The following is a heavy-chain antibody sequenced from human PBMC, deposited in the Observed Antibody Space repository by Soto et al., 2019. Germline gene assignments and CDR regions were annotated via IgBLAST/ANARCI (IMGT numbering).Heavy chain of an antibody. J-gene: IGHJ4*02. D-gene: IGHD3-3*02. CDR2: ISYDGNIK. V-gene: IGHV3-30*03. CDR3: ATFLGPVTAAVDDY. Sequence: QVQLVESGGGVVQPGRSLRLSCAASGFTFSNFGMHWVRQAPGKGLEWVASISYDGNIKYSADSVKGRFTISRDNSKNTLYLQMNSLRSEDTAVYYCATFLGPVTAAVDDYWGQGTLVPVSS. CDR1: GFTFSNFG.